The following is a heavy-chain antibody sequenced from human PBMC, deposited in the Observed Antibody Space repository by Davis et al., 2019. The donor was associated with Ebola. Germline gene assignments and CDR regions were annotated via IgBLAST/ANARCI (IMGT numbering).Heavy chain of an antibody. CDR3: ATGQRDSSGWLDY. D-gene: IGHD6-19*01. J-gene: IGHJ4*02. V-gene: IGHV3-73*01. CDR2: IRSKANSYAT. Sequence: GESLKISCAAFGFTFSGSAMYWVRQASGKGLEWVGRIRSKANSYATAYAASVRGRFTISRDDSRNTLYLQMNSLKTEDTAVYYCATGQRDSSGWLDYWGQGTLVTVSS. CDR1: GFTFSGSA.